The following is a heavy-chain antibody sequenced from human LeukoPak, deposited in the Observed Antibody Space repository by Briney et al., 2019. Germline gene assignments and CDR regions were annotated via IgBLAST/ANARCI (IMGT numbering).Heavy chain of an antibody. CDR1: GFTFSGSA. V-gene: IGHV3-73*01. Sequence: GGSLKLSCAASGFTFSGSAMHWVRQASGKGLEWVGRIRSKANSYATAYAASVKGRFTISRDNSKNTLYLQMNSLRAEDTAVYYCAKVGYYDYVWGRGPYDYWGQGTLVTVSS. CDR2: IRSKANSYAT. CDR3: AKVGYYDYVWGRGPYDY. J-gene: IGHJ4*02. D-gene: IGHD3-16*01.